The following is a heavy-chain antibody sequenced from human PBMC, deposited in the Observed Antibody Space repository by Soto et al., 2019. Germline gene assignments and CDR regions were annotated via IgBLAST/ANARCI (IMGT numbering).Heavy chain of an antibody. CDR3: SKDRAFWRCTHESFDI. V-gene: IGHV3-30*18. CDR1: EFTFSSYG. CDR2: ISYDGSNK. Sequence: GGSLRLSCAASEFTFSSYGMHWVRQAPGKGLEWLSVISYDGSNKYYTDSVKGRFTISRDNSKNTLYLQMNSLRGEDTAVYYCSKDRAFWRCTHESFDIWGQGTMVTVSS. D-gene: IGHD3-3*01. J-gene: IGHJ3*02.